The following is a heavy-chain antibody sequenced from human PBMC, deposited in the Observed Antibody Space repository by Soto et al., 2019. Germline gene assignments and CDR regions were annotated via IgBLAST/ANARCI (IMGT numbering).Heavy chain of an antibody. Sequence: SETLSLTCSVSGDSISSVDYFWAWIRQPPGQALEYIGYIYKSATTYYNPSFEGRVAISLDTSKSQFSLNVTSVTAADTAVYFCARGRYCLTGRCFPNWFDSWGQGTLVTVSS. D-gene: IGHD2-15*01. J-gene: IGHJ5*01. CDR1: GDSISSVDYF. V-gene: IGHV4-30-4*01. CDR2: IYKSATT. CDR3: ARGRYCLTGRCFPNWFDS.